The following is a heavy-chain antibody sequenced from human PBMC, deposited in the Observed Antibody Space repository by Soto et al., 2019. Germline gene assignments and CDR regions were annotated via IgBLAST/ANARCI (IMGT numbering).Heavy chain of an antibody. CDR3: AKDEGGWLPTIYRMDV. CDR2: ISYDGSNK. J-gene: IGHJ6*02. D-gene: IGHD5-12*01. Sequence: GGSLRLSCAASGFTFSSYGMHWVRQAPGKGLEWVAVISYDGSNKYYADSVKGRFTISRDNSKNTLYLQMNSLRAEDTPVYSCAKDEGGWLPTIYRMDVWGRGTTVTVSS. CDR1: GFTFSSYG. V-gene: IGHV3-30*18.